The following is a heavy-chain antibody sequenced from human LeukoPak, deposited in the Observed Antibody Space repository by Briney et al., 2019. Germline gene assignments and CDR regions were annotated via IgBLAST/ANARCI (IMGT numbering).Heavy chain of an antibody. CDR1: GGTFSSYA. CDR3: ARDVSRLWLSPYYYYYMDV. CDR2: IIPIFGTA. V-gene: IGHV1-69*01. D-gene: IGHD5-18*01. Sequence: VASVKVSCKASGGTFSSYAISWVRQAPGQGLEWMGGIIPIFGTANYAQKFQGRVTITADESTSTAYMELSSLRSEDTAVYYCARDVSRLWLSPYYYYYMDVWGKGTSVTVS. J-gene: IGHJ6*03.